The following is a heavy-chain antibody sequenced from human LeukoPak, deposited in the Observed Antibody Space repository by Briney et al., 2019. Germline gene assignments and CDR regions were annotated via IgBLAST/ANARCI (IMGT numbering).Heavy chain of an antibody. J-gene: IGHJ6*03. CDR1: GGSISSSSYY. CDR2: IYYSGGT. Sequence: PSETLSLTCTVSGGSISSSSYYWGWIRQPPGKGLEWIGSIYYSGGTYYNPSLKSRVTISVDTSKNQFSQKLSSVTAADTAVYYCARERTYYYYYYMDVWGKGTTVTISS. V-gene: IGHV4-39*07. CDR3: ARERTYYYYYYMDV.